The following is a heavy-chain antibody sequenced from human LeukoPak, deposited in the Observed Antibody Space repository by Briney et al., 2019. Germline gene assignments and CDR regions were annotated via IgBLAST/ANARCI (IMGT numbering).Heavy chain of an antibody. V-gene: IGHV3-53*01. D-gene: IGHD4/OR15-4a*01. CDR1: GFTVSSNS. J-gene: IGHJ4*02. CDR3: ARRAGAYSHPYDY. CDR2: IYSDNT. Sequence: GGSLRLSCTVSGFTVSSNSMSWVRQAPGKGVEWVSFIYSDNTHYSDSVKGRFTISRDNPKNTLYPQMNSLRAEDTAVYYCARRAGAYSHPYDYWGQGTLVTVSS.